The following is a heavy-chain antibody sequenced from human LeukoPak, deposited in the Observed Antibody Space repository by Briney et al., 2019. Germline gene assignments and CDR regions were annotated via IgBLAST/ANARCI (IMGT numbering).Heavy chain of an antibody. CDR1: RFTFSDDY. V-gene: IGHV3-11*04. Sequence: GGSLRLSCAASRFTFSDDYMSWIRQAPGKGLEWVSYISGSGSTIYYADSVKGRFTISRDNAKNSLYLQMNSLRVEDTAVYYCARASSGSYSETDYWGQGTLVTVPS. D-gene: IGHD1-26*01. CDR2: ISGSGSTI. CDR3: ARASSGSYSETDY. J-gene: IGHJ4*02.